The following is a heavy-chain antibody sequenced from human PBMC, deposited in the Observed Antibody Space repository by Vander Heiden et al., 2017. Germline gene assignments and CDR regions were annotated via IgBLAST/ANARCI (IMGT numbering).Heavy chain of an antibody. D-gene: IGHD6-13*01. CDR2: IWYDGSNK. CDR1: GFTFSGYG. V-gene: IGHV3-33*01. Sequence: QVQLVESGGGVVQPGRSLRLSCAASGFTFSGYGMHWVRQAPGKGLEWVAVIWYDGSNKYYADSVKGRFTISRDNSKNTLYLQMNSLRAEDTAVYYCARESSAYSSSWYLDYWGQGTLVTVSS. J-gene: IGHJ4*02. CDR3: ARESSAYSSSWYLDY.